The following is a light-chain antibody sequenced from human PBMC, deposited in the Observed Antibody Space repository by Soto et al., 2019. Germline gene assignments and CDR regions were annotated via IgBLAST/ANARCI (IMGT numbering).Light chain of an antibody. V-gene: IGKV1-9*01. CDR2: AAS. J-gene: IGKJ3*01. Sequence: DIQLTQSPSFLSASVGGRVTITCRASQGISSYLAWYQQKPGTAPKLLIFAASTLQNGVPSRFSGSGSGTEFTLTISCLQPEDFATYYCLHLNSYSPDTFGPGTKVDIK. CDR1: QGISSY. CDR3: LHLNSYSPDT.